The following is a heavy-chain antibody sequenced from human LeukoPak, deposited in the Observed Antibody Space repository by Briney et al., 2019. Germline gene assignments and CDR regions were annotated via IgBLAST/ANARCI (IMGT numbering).Heavy chain of an antibody. D-gene: IGHD6-19*01. CDR3: ASLSLDSSGHDC. Sequence: ASVKVSCTASGYTFTTYPMHWVRQAPGQRLEWMGWINAGNGNTKYSQKFQGRVTITRATSASTAYMELSSLRSEDTAVYFCASLSLDSSGHDCWGQGTLVTVSS. CDR2: INAGNGNT. J-gene: IGHJ4*02. CDR1: GYTFTTYP. V-gene: IGHV1-3*01.